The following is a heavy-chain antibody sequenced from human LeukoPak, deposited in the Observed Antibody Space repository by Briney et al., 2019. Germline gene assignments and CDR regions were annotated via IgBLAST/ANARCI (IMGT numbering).Heavy chain of an antibody. V-gene: IGHV3-30*04. Sequence: GGSLRLSCAASGFTFSSYAMHWVRQAPGKGLEWVAVISYDGSNKYYADSVKGRFTISRDNSKNTLYLQMNSLRAEDTAVYYCARVLGTFDYWGQGALVTVSS. J-gene: IGHJ4*02. CDR1: GFTFSSYA. CDR3: ARVLGTFDY. CDR2: ISYDGSNK.